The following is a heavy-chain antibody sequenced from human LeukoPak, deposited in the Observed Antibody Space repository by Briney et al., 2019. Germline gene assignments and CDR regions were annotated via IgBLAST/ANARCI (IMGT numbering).Heavy chain of an antibody. V-gene: IGHV3-66*01. J-gene: IGHJ6*02. CDR2: IYSGGST. D-gene: IGHD6-19*01. CDR1: GFTVSSSY. CDR3: AKDPNVAHGWRPYGMDV. Sequence: PGGSLRLSCAASGFTVSSSYMSWVRQAPGKGLEWVSVIYSGGSTYYADSVKGRFTISRDNSKNTLYLQMNSLRAEDTAVYYCAKDPNVAHGWRPYGMDVWGQGTTVTVSS.